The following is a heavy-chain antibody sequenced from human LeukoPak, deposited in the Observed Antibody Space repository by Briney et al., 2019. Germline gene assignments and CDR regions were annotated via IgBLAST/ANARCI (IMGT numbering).Heavy chain of an antibody. J-gene: IGHJ4*02. CDR1: GGTFSSYA. V-gene: IGHV1-69*04. CDR3: ARNADSSGYQD. Sequence: SVKVSCKASGGTFSSYAISWVRQAPGQGLEWMGRIIPILGIANYAQKFQGRVTITADKSTSTAYMELSSLRSEDTAVYYCARNADSSGYQDWGQGTLVTVSS. CDR2: IIPILGIA. D-gene: IGHD3-22*01.